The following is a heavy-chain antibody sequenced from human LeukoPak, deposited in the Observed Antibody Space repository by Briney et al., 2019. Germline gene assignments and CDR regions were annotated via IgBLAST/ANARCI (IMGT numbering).Heavy chain of an antibody. CDR2: ISSSSTYI. CDR1: GFTFSSYS. CDR3: ASSLAVAGTGGWFDP. D-gene: IGHD6-13*01. J-gene: IGHJ5*02. V-gene: IGHV3-21*01. Sequence: PGGSLRLSCAASGFTFSSYSMNWVRQAPGKGLEWVSSISSSSTYIHYADSVKGRFTISRDNAKNSLFLQMNSLRAEDTAVYYCASSLAVAGTGGWFDPWGQGTLVTVSS.